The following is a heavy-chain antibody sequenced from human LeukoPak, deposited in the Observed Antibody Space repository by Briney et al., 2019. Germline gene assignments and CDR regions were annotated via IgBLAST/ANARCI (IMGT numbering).Heavy chain of an antibody. D-gene: IGHD1-26*01. Sequence: ASVKVSCKASGYSFTSYGISWVRQAPGQGLEWMGWISAYNGNTNYAQKLQGRVTMTTDTSTSTAYMELRSLRSHDTTVYYLPRVAVGATAPLDYWGHGTLVTVSS. CDR2: ISAYNGNT. J-gene: IGHJ4*01. V-gene: IGHV1-18*01. CDR1: GYSFTSYG. CDR3: PRVAVGATAPLDY.